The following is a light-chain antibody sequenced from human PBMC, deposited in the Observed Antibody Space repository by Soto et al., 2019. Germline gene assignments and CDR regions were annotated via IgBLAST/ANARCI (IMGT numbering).Light chain of an antibody. Sequence: EIVLTQSPGTLSLSPGERATLSCRASESISRRYLGWYQQKPGQAPRLLIYGASSRATGIPDRFSGSGSGTDFTLTISGLEPEDFAVYYCQQYVSSPRTFGRGTKVEI. V-gene: IGKV3-20*01. CDR1: ESISRRY. CDR3: QQYVSSPRT. CDR2: GAS. J-gene: IGKJ1*01.